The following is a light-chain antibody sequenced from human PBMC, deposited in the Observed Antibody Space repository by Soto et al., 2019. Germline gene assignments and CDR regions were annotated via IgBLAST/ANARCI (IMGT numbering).Light chain of an antibody. V-gene: IGKV1-27*01. J-gene: IGKJ3*01. Sequence: DSQMTQSPSSLSASVGDRVTITCRATQDVGNYLAWYQQRPGKVPKLLIYGASTLQSGVLSRFSGSGSGRELTLTIISLQPEAVATVYCKKYTRVPLTLGTGTKEEIK. CDR1: QDVGNY. CDR2: GAS. CDR3: KKYTRVPLT.